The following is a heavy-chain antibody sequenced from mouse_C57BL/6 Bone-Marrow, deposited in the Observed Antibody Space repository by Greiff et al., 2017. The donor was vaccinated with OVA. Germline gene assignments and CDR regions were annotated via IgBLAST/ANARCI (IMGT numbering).Heavy chain of an antibody. CDR3: AEWLPHFDY. V-gene: IGHV3-6*01. CDR2: ISYDGSN. CDR1: GYSITSGYY. J-gene: IGHJ2*01. D-gene: IGHD2-2*01. Sequence: EVQLVESGPGLVKPSQSLSLTCSVTGYSITSGYYWNWIRQFPGNKLEWMGYISYDGSNNYNPSLKNRISITRDTSKNQFFLKLNSVTTEDTATYYCAEWLPHFDYWGQGTTLTVSS.